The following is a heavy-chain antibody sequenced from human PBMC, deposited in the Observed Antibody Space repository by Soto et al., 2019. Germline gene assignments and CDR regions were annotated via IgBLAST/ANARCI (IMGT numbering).Heavy chain of an antibody. CDR1: GFTFSSYA. J-gene: IGHJ6*02. V-gene: IGHV3-30-3*01. CDR3: ARELSSSWSARYYYGMGV. CDR2: ISYDGSNK. D-gene: IGHD6-13*01. Sequence: PGGSLRLSCAASGFTFSSYAMHWVRQAPGKGLEWVAVISYDGSNKYYADSVKGRFTISRDNSKNTLYLQMNSLRAEDTAVYYCARELSSSWSARYYYGMGVWGQGTTVTVSS.